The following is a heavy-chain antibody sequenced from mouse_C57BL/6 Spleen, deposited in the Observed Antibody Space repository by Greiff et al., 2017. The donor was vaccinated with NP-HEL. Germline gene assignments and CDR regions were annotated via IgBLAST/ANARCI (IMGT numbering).Heavy chain of an antibody. D-gene: IGHD2-2*01. CDR2: IYPGDGDT. J-gene: IGHJ4*01. CDR3: ARGGYESYYAMDY. V-gene: IGHV1-82*01. Sequence: QVQLQQSGPELVKPGASVKISCKASGYAFSSSWMNWVKQRPGKGLEWIGRIYPGDGDTNYNGKFKGKATLTADKSSSTAYMQLSSLTSEDSAVYFCARGGYESYYAMDYWGQGTSVTVSS. CDR1: GYAFSSSW.